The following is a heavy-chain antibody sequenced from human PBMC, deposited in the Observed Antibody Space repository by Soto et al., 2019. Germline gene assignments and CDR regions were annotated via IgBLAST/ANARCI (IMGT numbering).Heavy chain of an antibody. D-gene: IGHD3-10*01. CDR3: ARGDTMVPEGNNWFDP. Sequence: SETLSLTCTVSGGSISSSSYYWGWILQPPGKGLEWIGSIYYSGSTYYNPSLKSRVTISVDTSKNQFSLKLSSVTAADTAVYYCARGDTMVPEGNNWFDPWGQGTLVTVSS. CDR1: GGSISSSSYY. V-gene: IGHV4-39*01. CDR2: IYYSGST. J-gene: IGHJ5*02.